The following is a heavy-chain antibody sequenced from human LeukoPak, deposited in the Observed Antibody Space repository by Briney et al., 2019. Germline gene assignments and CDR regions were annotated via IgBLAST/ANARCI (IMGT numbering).Heavy chain of an antibody. J-gene: IGHJ4*02. CDR1: GFTFRNCA. D-gene: IGHD3-10*01. CDR3: AKHVSGSLFYFDY. V-gene: IGHV3-23*01. CDR2: ISGTGYNT. Sequence: GGSLRLSCAASGFTFRNCAMSWVRQAPGKGLEWVSGISGTGYNTYYADSVKGRFTISRDNSKNTLYLQMNSLGAEDTAVYYCAKHVSGSLFYFDYWGQRTLVSVSS.